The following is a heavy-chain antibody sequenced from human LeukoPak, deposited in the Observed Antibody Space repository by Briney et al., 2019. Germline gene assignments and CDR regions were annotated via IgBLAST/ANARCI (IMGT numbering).Heavy chain of an antibody. CDR3: VRGARDASM. CDR1: GFTFSDSY. Sequence: GGSQRLSCGASGFTFSDSYMNWIRQVPGKGLEWVSYISGGSSDTNYADSVKGRFTNSRDNAKKSLYLQMNGLRAEDTAVYYCVRGARDASMWGQGTMVTVSS. V-gene: IGHV3-11*05. J-gene: IGHJ3*01. CDR2: ISGGSSDT. D-gene: IGHD6-6*01.